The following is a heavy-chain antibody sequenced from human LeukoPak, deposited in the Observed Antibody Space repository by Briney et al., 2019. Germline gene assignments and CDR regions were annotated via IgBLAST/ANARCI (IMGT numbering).Heavy chain of an antibody. V-gene: IGHV3-21*01. J-gene: IGHJ4*02. CDR2: ISSNSIYI. Sequence: GGSLRLSCAASGFTFSSYSINWVRQAPGKGLEWVSSISSNSIYIYYADSVKGRFTISRDNSKNTLYLQMNSLRAEDTAVYYCARDRGVGEFDYWGQGTLVTVSS. CDR1: GFTFSSYS. D-gene: IGHD3-10*01. CDR3: ARDRGVGEFDY.